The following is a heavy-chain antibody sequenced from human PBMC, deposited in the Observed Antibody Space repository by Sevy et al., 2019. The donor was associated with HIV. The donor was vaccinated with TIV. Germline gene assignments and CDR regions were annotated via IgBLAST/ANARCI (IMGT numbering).Heavy chain of an antibody. D-gene: IGHD6-6*01. Sequence: GGSLRISCRASGFTFGDYAMSWFRQAPGEGLEWVGFIRSKAYGGTAVYAASVKGRFTISRDDSENTANLQMNSLRTEDIAVYYCSRGRAPLIAAHGYWGQGTLVTVSS. V-gene: IGHV3-49*03. CDR3: SRGRAPLIAAHGY. CDR1: GFTFGDYA. CDR2: IRSKAYGGTA. J-gene: IGHJ4*02.